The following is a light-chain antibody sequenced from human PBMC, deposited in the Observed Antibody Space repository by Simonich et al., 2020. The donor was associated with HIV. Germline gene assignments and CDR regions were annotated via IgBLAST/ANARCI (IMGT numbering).Light chain of an antibody. CDR3: CSYADNYIWV. Sequence: QSALTQPASVSGSPGQSITISCTGTRSDIGIYNYVSWYQQHPGKAPKLMIYEGSKRPSGVSNRFAGSKSGNTASLTISGLQAEDEADYYCCSYADNYIWVFGGGTKLTVL. CDR1: RSDIGIYNY. V-gene: IGLV2-23*01. CDR2: EGS. J-gene: IGLJ3*02.